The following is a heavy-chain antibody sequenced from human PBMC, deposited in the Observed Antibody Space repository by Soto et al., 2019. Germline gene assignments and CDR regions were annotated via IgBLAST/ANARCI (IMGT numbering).Heavy chain of an antibody. V-gene: IGHV4-59*08. D-gene: IGHD1-26*01. Sequence: SETLSLTCTVSGGSINNHYWSWIRQPPGKGLELIGYIYYSGSTNYNPSLRSRVTISVDTSKNQFSLKLGSVTAADTAVYYCARWVGHFDFWGPGTLVTVSS. J-gene: IGHJ4*02. CDR2: IYYSGST. CDR1: GGSINNHY. CDR3: ARWVGHFDF.